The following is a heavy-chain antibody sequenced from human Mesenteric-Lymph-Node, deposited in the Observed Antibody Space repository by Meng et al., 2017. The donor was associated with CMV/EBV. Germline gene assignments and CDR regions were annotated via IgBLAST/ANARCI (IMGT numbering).Heavy chain of an antibody. D-gene: IGHD6-13*01. CDR2: ISGSGGST. CDR1: GFTFSNYW. CDR3: AKGGVYSTTWGDC. Sequence: GESLKISCAASGFTFSNYWMSWVRQAPGKGLEWVSAISGSGGSTYYADSVKGRFTISRDNSKNTLYLQMNSLRAEDTALYYCAKGGVYSTTWGDCWGQGTLVTVSS. J-gene: IGHJ4*02. V-gene: IGHV3-23*01.